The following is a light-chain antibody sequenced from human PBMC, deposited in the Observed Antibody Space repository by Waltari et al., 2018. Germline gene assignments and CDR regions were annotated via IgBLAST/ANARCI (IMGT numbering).Light chain of an antibody. V-gene: IGLV2-14*01. J-gene: IGLJ2*01. CDR1: GSDIGTYNY. CDR3: SSYRSSNNVV. CDR2: EVT. Sequence: QSALTQPASVSGSPGQSITIPCIGTGSDIGTYNYVSWYQQYPGKAPKLLIYEVTNRPSGVSHRFSGSKSGNTASLTISGLQAEDEAHYYCSSYRSSNNVVFGGGTKVTVL.